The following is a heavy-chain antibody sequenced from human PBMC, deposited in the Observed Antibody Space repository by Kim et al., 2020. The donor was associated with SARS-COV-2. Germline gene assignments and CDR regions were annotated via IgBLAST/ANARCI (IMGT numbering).Heavy chain of an antibody. D-gene: IGHD3-3*01. V-gene: IGHV4-4*07. Sequence: SETLSLTCTVSDGSISTYYWSWLRQPAGKGLEWIGRVYPTGATDYSPSLKSRLTMSADASRDQVFLKLSSVTAADTAVYYCARDLRYDFWIGYSGFDYLG. CDR1: DGSISTYY. CDR3: ARDLRYDFWIGYSGFDY. J-gene: IGHJ4*01. CDR2: VYPTGAT.